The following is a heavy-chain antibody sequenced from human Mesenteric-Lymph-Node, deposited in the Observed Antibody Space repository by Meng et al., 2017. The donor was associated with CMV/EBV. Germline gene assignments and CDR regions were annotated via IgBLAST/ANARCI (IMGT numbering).Heavy chain of an antibody. V-gene: IGHV1-8*02. CDR2: MNLNSGNT. D-gene: IGHD3-22*01. CDR1: GYTFTSYD. J-gene: IGHJ4*02. CDR3: ARDYYDSSGLDY. Sequence: ASVKVSCKASGYTFTSYDINWVRQATGQGLEWMGWMNLNSGNTGYAQKFRGRVTMTRDTSISTAYMELSRLRSDDTAVYYCARDYYDSSGLDYWGQGTLVTVSS.